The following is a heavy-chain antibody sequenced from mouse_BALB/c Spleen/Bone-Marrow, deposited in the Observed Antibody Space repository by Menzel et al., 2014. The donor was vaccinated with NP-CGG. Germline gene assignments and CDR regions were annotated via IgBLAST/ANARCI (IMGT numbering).Heavy chain of an antibody. J-gene: IGHJ1*01. V-gene: IGHV1-31*01. CDR1: GYSFTGYY. Sequence: VQLQQSGPELVKPGASVKISCKASGYSFTGYYVHWVKQSHGNSLDWIGYIYPYNGVSSYNQRFKGKATLTVDKSSSTASMELRSLTSDGSAVYYCESRGEYYDVWGAGTTVTVSS. CDR2: IYPYNGVS. CDR3: ESRGEYYDV.